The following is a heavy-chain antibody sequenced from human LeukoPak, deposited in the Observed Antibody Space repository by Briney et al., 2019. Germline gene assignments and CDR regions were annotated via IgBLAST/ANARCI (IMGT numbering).Heavy chain of an antibody. CDR3: ARGDPDDAFDI. D-gene: IGHD1-14*01. V-gene: IGHV4-30-2*01. Sequence: SETLSLTCTVSGGSISSGGYYWSWIRQPPGEGLEWIGYIYQSRSTYYNPSLKSRVTISVDRSKNQFSLKLSSVTAADTAAYYCARGDPDDAFDIWGQGTMVTVSS. CDR2: IYQSRST. CDR1: GGSISSGGYY. J-gene: IGHJ3*02.